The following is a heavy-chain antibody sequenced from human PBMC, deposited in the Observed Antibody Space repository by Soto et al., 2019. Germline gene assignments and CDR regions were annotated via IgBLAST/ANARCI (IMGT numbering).Heavy chain of an antibody. CDR1: GFTFSTYA. Sequence: LRLSCAASGFTFSTYAMTWVRQAPGKGLEWVSIISSSGDATYYLDSVKGRFTISRDNSRNTLNLQMNSLRAEDTAVYYCAKNGDFWSWGMDVWGLGTTVTVYS. D-gene: IGHD3-3*01. CDR3: AKNGDFWSWGMDV. CDR2: ISSSGDAT. J-gene: IGHJ6*02. V-gene: IGHV3-23*01.